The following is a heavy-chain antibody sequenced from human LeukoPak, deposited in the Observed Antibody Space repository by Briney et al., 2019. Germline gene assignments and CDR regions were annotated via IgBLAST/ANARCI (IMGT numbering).Heavy chain of an antibody. CDR1: GGSLSSNY. Sequence: SETLSLTCTISGGSLSSNYWSWIRQPAGKGLEWIGRIHASGTTNYDPSLKRRLTMSVDTSKNQFSLKLSSVTAADTAVYYCARGKVVAGTPGQNSWDYWGQGTLVTVSS. V-gene: IGHV4-4*07. J-gene: IGHJ4*02. CDR3: ARGKVVAGTPGQNSWDY. CDR2: IHASGTT. D-gene: IGHD6-19*01.